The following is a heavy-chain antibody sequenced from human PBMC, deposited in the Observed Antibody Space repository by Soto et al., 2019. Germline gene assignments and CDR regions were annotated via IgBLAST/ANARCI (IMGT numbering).Heavy chain of an antibody. D-gene: IGHD3-22*01. CDR3: ARGGYYYDSRSNWFGP. CDR1: GGSIRSGDYY. Sequence: ASETLSVTCTVSGGSIRSGDYYWSWIRQPPGKGLEWIGYIYYSGSTYYNPSLKSRVTISVDTSKNQFSLKLSSVTAADTAVYYCARGGYYYDSRSNWFGPWGQGTLVTVSS. CDR2: IYYSGST. V-gene: IGHV4-30-4*01. J-gene: IGHJ5*02.